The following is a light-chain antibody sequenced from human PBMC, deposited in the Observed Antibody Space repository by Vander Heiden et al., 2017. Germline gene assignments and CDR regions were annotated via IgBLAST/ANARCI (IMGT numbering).Light chain of an antibody. Sequence: DILMTQSPLSPPVTPGEPASISCRSSQSLMHGNGYNYLHWYLQKPGQSPQLLIYLGSLRTSGVPDRFSSSGSGTDFTLKISRVEAEDVGVYYCMQTLQTPWTFGQGTKVEIK. CDR2: LGS. CDR1: QSLMHGNGYNY. V-gene: IGKV2-28*01. J-gene: IGKJ1*01. CDR3: MQTLQTPWT.